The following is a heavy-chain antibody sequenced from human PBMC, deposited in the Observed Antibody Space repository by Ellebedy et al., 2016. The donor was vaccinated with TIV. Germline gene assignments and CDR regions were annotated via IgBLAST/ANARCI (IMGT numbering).Heavy chain of an antibody. Sequence: GESLKISCKGSGYSFDTYWITWVRQMPGKGLESVGRIDPSDSYTKYSPSFQGHVTISADKSISTAYLQWSSLKASDTARYYCAKGTSPWGQGTLVTVSS. V-gene: IGHV5-10-1*01. J-gene: IGHJ5*02. D-gene: IGHD1-7*01. CDR3: AKGTSP. CDR1: GYSFDTYW. CDR2: IDPSDSYT.